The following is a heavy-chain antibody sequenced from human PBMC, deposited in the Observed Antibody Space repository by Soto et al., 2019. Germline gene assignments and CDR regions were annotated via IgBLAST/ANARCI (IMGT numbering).Heavy chain of an antibody. D-gene: IGHD3-3*01. J-gene: IGHJ4*01. Sequence: PGGSLRLSCAASGFTFSNAWMSWVRQAPGKGLEWVGRIKSKTDGGTTDYAAAVKGRFTMSRDDSTNTVFLQMISLKTEDTAVYYCTTATYDFWTGTYFFDYWGQGALVTVSS. CDR2: IKSKTDGGTT. CDR1: GFTFSNAW. CDR3: TTATYDFWTGTYFFDY. V-gene: IGHV3-15*07.